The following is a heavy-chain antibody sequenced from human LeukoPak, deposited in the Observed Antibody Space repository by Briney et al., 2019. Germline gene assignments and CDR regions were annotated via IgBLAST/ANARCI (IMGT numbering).Heavy chain of an antibody. V-gene: IGHV1-2*04. CDR2: INPNSGGT. D-gene: IGHD3-9*01. Sequence: ASVKVSCKASGYTFTGYYMHWVRQAPGQGLEWMGWINPNSGGTNYAQKFQGWVTMTRDTSISTAYMELSRLRSDDTAVYYCARGRDWLTGWFDPWGQGTLVTVSS. CDR3: ARGRDWLTGWFDP. CDR1: GYTFTGYY. J-gene: IGHJ5*02.